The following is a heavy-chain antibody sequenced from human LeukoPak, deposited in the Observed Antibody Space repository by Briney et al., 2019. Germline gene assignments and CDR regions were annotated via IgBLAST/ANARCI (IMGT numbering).Heavy chain of an antibody. CDR3: ARQIDGSGSYFFTIDY. Sequence: GESLKISCKGSGYSFTSYWISWVRQMPGKGLEWMGRIDPSDSYTNYSPSFQGRVTISADKSISTAYLQWSSLKASDTAMYYCARQIDGSGSYFFTIDYWGQGTLVTVSS. J-gene: IGHJ4*02. CDR2: IDPSDSYT. D-gene: IGHD3-10*01. CDR1: GYSFTSYW. V-gene: IGHV5-10-1*01.